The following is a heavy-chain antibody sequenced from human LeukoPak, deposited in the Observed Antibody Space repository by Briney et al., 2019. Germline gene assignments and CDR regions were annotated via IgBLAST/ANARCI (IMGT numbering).Heavy chain of an antibody. D-gene: IGHD4-17*01. CDR3: ARGRSGDYYYYYGMDV. Sequence: ASVKVSCKASGYTFTSYDINWVRQATGQGLEWMGWMNPNSGNTGYAQKFQGRVTMTRNTSISTAYMELSSLRSEDTAVYYCARGRSGDYYYYYGMDVWGQGTTVTVSS. V-gene: IGHV1-8*01. J-gene: IGHJ6*02. CDR2: MNPNSGNT. CDR1: GYTFTSYD.